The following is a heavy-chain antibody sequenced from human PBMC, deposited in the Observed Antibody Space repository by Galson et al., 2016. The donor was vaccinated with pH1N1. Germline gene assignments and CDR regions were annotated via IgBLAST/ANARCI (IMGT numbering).Heavy chain of an antibody. V-gene: IGHV2-70*17. J-gene: IGHJ3*02. D-gene: IGHD6-19*01. CDR3: ARTKRRGGWAFDI. CDR1: GFSLSGSGMS. CDR2: IDWDDDK. Sequence: PALVKPTQTLTLTCTFSGFSLSGSGMSVSWIRQPPGKALEWLARIDWDDDKFYSTSLQTRLTISKDTSKNQVVLTMTNMDPVDTATYYCARTKRRGGWAFDIWGQGTIIPVSA.